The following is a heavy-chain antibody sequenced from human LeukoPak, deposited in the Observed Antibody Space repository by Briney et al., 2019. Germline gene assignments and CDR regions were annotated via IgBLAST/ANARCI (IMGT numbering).Heavy chain of an antibody. V-gene: IGHV4-59*01. J-gene: IGHJ6*03. CDR2: IYSSGST. CDR1: VGSIRGYY. D-gene: IGHD3-10*01. CDR3: ARVFDSGSQAYFYYMDV. Sequence: PSETLSLTCDVSVGSIRGYYWSWIRQSPEKGLEWIGYIYSSGSTNYNPSLRSRVTMSVDTSKNQLSLKVSSVTAADTAVYYCARVFDSGSQAYFYYMDVWGKGTTVIISS.